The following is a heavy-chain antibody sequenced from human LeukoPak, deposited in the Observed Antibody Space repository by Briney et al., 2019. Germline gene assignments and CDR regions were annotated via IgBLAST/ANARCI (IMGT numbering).Heavy chain of an antibody. Sequence: PSETLSLTCTVSGGSISSGGYYWSWIRQHPGKGLEWIGYIYYSGSTNYIPSLKSRVTISVDTSKNQFSLKLSSVTAADTAVYYCAREVVVVAAPYYYYYGMDVWGQGTTVTVSS. CDR3: AREVVVVAAPYYYYYGMDV. D-gene: IGHD2-15*01. CDR1: GGSISSGGYY. CDR2: IYYSGST. J-gene: IGHJ6*02. V-gene: IGHV4-61*08.